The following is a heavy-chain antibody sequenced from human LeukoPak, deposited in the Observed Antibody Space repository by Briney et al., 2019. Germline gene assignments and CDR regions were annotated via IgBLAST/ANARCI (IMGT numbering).Heavy chain of an antibody. CDR3: AGGTTNTKGAFDM. Sequence: ASVKVSCKASGGASTEHAITWLRQAPGQGLEWMGIINPSGSSTSYAQKFQGRVTMTRDTSTSTVYMELSSLRSEDTAVYYCAGGTTNTKGAFDMWGQGTMVTVSS. V-gene: IGHV1-46*01. J-gene: IGHJ3*02. CDR1: GGASTEHA. CDR2: INPSGSST. D-gene: IGHD2-8*01.